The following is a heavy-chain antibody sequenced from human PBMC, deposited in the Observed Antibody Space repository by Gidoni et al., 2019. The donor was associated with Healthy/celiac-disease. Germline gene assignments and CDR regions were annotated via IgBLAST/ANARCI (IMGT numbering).Heavy chain of an antibody. J-gene: IGHJ6*03. CDR3: ARGGVEMATIPHYYYMDV. CDR1: GFTFRRYD. V-gene: IGHV3-13*05. CDR2: IGTDGDP. D-gene: IGHD5-12*01. Sequence: EVQLVESGGGLVQPGGSLRLSCAASGFTFRRYDMPWVRQATGKGLEWVSAIGTDGDPYYAGSVKGRCNISRENAKNSLYLQMNSLRAGDTAVYYCARGGVEMATIPHYYYMDVWGKGTTVTVS.